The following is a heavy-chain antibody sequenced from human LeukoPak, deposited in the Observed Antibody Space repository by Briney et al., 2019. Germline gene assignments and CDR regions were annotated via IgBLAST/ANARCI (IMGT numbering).Heavy chain of an antibody. Sequence: ASVKVSCKASGYTFTGYYMHWVRQAPGQGLEWMGWINPNSGGTNYAQKFQGWVTMTRDTSISTAYMELSRLRSDDTAVYYCAREGDPTYYYGSPHQGAFDIWGQGTMVTVSS. J-gene: IGHJ3*02. V-gene: IGHV1-2*04. D-gene: IGHD3-10*01. CDR1: GYTFTGYY. CDR3: AREGDPTYYYGSPHQGAFDI. CDR2: INPNSGGT.